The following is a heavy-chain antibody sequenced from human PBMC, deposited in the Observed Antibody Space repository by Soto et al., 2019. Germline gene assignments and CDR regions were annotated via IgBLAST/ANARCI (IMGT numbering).Heavy chain of an antibody. V-gene: IGHV1-69*01. J-gene: IGHJ4*02. Sequence: QVQLVQSGAEVRKPGSSVKVSCKASGGTFSRHAISWVRQAPGQGPEWMGGIIPIFGTANHAQKFQGRVTILADESTSTVYMELRSLRSEDTAIYYCARGWGYDSTDYYYAYWGQGTLVIVSS. D-gene: IGHD3-22*01. CDR3: ARGWGYDSTDYYYAY. CDR2: IIPIFGTA. CDR1: GGTFSRHA.